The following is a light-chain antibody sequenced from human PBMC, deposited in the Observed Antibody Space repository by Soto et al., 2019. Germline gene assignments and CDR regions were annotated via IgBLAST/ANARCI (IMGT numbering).Light chain of an antibody. Sequence: DIQMTQSPSTLSASVGDRVTITCRASQSISSWLAWYQQKPGKAPKLLIYKASSLESGVPSRFSGSGSGTEFTLTISSLQPDEFATYYCQQYHSLRTFGQGTKVEIK. CDR1: QSISSW. CDR2: KAS. J-gene: IGKJ1*01. V-gene: IGKV1-5*03. CDR3: QQYHSLRT.